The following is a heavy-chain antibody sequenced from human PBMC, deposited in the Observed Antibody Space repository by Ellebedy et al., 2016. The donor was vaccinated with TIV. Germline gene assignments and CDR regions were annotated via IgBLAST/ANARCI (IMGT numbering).Heavy chain of an antibody. J-gene: IGHJ6*02. CDR3: ATTYYYESSGYWGMDV. CDR2: INPNSGGT. V-gene: IGHV1-2*02. D-gene: IGHD3-22*01. Sequence: ASVKVSCKASGHTLTRHHMHWVRQAPGQGLEWMGWINPNSGGTNYAQNFQGRVTMTRDTSISTAHMELSRLRSDDTAVYYCATTYYYESSGYWGMDVWGQGTTVTVSS. CDR1: GHTLTRHH.